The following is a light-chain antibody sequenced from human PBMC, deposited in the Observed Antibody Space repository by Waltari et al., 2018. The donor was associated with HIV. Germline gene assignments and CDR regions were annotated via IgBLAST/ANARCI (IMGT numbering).Light chain of an antibody. CDR1: SSDVAKYEL. CDR3: CSYAGSSVV. CDR2: EVS. V-gene: IGLV2-23*02. Sequence: QSALTQPASVSASRGQSMTISCAGTSSDVAKYELVPWYQQYPRLTPKLVISEVSDRPSGIPIRFSGSKSGNTASLTISGLQAEDEADYYCCSYAGSSVVFGSGTKVTVL. J-gene: IGLJ1*01.